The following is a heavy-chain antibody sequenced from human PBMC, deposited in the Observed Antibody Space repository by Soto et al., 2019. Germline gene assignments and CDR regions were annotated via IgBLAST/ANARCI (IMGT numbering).Heavy chain of an antibody. D-gene: IGHD1-26*01. J-gene: IGHJ4*02. CDR2: ISGSGSNT. CDR1: GFTFSTYA. V-gene: IGHV3-23*01. CDR3: ARDPSHSYYTLFYYLDY. Sequence: EVQLLESGGGLVQPGGSLRLSCAASGFTFSTYAMSWVRQAPGKGLEWVSAISGSGSNTYYADSVKGRFTISRDDSKSTRYLQMNSLRAEDTAVYYCARDPSHSYYTLFYYLDYWGQGTLVTVSS.